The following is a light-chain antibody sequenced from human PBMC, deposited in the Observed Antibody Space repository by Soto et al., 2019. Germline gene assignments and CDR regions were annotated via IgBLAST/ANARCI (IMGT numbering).Light chain of an antibody. Sequence: QSALTQPASVSGSAGQSITISCSGTMRDVGAYNLVSWYQQHPGTAPKLIIYEVRNRPSGISSRFSGSRSGNTASLTISGLQPEDEADYYCCSYASSSSYVFGTGTKLTVL. CDR2: EVR. CDR1: MRDVGAYNL. V-gene: IGLV2-23*02. CDR3: CSYASSSSYV. J-gene: IGLJ1*01.